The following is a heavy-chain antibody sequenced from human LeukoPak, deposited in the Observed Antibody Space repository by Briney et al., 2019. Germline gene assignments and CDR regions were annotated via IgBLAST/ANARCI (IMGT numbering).Heavy chain of an antibody. Sequence: SETPSLTCTVSGGSISSGDYYWSRIRQPPGKGLEWIGYIYYSGSTYYNPSLKSRVTISVDTSKNQFSLKLSSVTAADTAVYYCARVFSILTGYYFDYWGQGTLVTVSS. CDR2: IYYSGST. D-gene: IGHD3-9*01. CDR1: GGSISSGDYY. CDR3: ARVFSILTGYYFDY. V-gene: IGHV4-30-4*01. J-gene: IGHJ4*02.